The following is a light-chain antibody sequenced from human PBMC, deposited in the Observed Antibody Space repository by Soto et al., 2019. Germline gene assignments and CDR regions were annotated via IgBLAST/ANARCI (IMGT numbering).Light chain of an antibody. V-gene: IGKV3-20*01. CDR2: GAS. CDR3: EQDGSSPLT. J-gene: IGKJ1*01. Sequence: DIVLTQSPGTLSLSPGERATLSCRASQSVSSSSVAWYQQKPGQAPRLLIYGASSRATGIPDRFSGSGSGTDFTLTISRLEPEDFAVYYCEQDGSSPLTFGQGTKVDI. CDR1: QSVSSSS.